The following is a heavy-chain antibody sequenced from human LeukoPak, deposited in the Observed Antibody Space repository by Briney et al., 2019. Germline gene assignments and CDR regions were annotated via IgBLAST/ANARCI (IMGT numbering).Heavy chain of an antibody. CDR2: IIPIFGTA. Sequence: SVKVSCKASGGTFSSYAISWVRQAPGQGLEWMGGIIPIFGTANYAQKFQGRVTITADESTSTAYMELSSLRSEDTAVYYCARAPTGGYCTNGVCSWNWFDRWGQGTLVTVSS. D-gene: IGHD2-8*01. CDR3: ARAPTGGYCTNGVCSWNWFDR. CDR1: GGTFSSYA. V-gene: IGHV1-69*01. J-gene: IGHJ5*02.